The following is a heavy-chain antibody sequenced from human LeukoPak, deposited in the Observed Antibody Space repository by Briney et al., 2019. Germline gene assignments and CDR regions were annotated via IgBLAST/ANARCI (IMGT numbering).Heavy chain of an antibody. J-gene: IGHJ5*02. Sequence: GGSLRLSCAASGFTFSSYAMSWVRQAPGKGLGWVSAISGSGGSTYYADSVKGRFTISRDNSKNTLYLQMNSLRAEDTAVYYCAKERVAARTHQNWFDPWGQGTLVTVSS. V-gene: IGHV3-23*01. D-gene: IGHD6-6*01. CDR2: ISGSGGST. CDR3: AKERVAARTHQNWFDP. CDR1: GFTFSSYA.